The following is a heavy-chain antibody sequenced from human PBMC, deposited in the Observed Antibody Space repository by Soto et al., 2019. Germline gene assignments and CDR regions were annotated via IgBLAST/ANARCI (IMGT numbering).Heavy chain of an antibody. Sequence: EVQLLESGGGLVQPGGSLRLSCAASGFPFSTSAMNWVRQAPGKGLEWVSIISASSDAAYYAEYVKGRFVSSRDNSKNTLYLQMNSLRAEDTAVYYCAKYSGSYPVYNGLSLWGQGTTVTVS. CDR1: GFPFSTSA. D-gene: IGHD1-26*01. J-gene: IGHJ6*02. CDR2: ISASSDAA. CDR3: AKYSGSYPVYNGLSL. V-gene: IGHV3-23*01.